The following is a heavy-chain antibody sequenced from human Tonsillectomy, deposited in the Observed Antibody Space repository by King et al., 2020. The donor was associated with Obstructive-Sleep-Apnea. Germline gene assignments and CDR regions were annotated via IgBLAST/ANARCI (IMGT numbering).Heavy chain of an antibody. D-gene: IGHD5-12*01. J-gene: IGHJ4*02. Sequence: VQLVESGGGVVQPGRSLRLSCAASGFTFSSYALHWVRQAPGKGLEWVALISDDGTSKYYADSMKGRFTISRDNSKNTLYLQMNSLRAEDTAFYYCAREGGYSGYDVGYWGQGTLVTVSS. CDR2: ISDDGTSK. V-gene: IGHV3-30-3*01. CDR3: AREGGYSGYDVGY. CDR1: GFTFSSYA.